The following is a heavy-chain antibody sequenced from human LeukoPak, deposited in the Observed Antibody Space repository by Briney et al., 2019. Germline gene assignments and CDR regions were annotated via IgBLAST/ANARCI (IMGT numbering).Heavy chain of an antibody. Sequence: SETLSLTCTVSGGSISSSSYYWGWIRQPPGKGLEWIGSIYYSGSTYYNPSLKSRVTISVDTSKNQFSLKLSSVTAADTVVYYCARQQQLVNFDYWGQGTLVTVSS. D-gene: IGHD6-13*01. V-gene: IGHV4-39*01. J-gene: IGHJ4*02. CDR3: ARQQQLVNFDY. CDR2: IYYSGST. CDR1: GGSISSSSYY.